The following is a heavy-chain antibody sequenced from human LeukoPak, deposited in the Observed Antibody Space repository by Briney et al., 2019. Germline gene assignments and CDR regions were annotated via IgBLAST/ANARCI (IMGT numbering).Heavy chain of an antibody. V-gene: IGHV4-39*01. J-gene: IGHJ4*02. CDR3: ARLGAGPTYYDFWSGYSSFYFDY. CDR2: IYYSGST. CDR1: GGSISSSSYY. D-gene: IGHD3-3*01. Sequence: SETLSLTCTVSGGSISSSSYYWGWIRQPPGKGLEWIGSIYYSGSTYYNPSLKSRVTISVDTSKNQFSLKLSSVTAADTAVYYCARLGAGPTYYDFWSGYSSFYFDYWGQGTLVTVSS.